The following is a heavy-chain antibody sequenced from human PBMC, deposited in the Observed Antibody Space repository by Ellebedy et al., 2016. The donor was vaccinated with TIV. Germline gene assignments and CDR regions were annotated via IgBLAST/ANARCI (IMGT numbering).Heavy chain of an antibody. V-gene: IGHV5-51*01. CDR1: GYSFTSYW. Sequence: GGSLRLSCKGSGYSFTSYWIGWVRQMPGKGLEWMGIIYPGDSDTRYSPSFQGQVTISADKSISTAYLQWSSLKASDTAMYYCAGSLLPYYDSSHGAFDIWGQGTMVTVSS. D-gene: IGHD3-22*01. CDR2: IYPGDSDT. CDR3: AGSLLPYYDSSHGAFDI. J-gene: IGHJ3*02.